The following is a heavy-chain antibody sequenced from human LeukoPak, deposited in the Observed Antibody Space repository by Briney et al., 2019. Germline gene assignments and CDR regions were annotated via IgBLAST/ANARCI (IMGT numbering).Heavy chain of an antibody. CDR1: GFTFSSYE. Sequence: QPGGSLRLSCEASGFTFSSYEMNWVRQAPGKGLEWVSYISSSGTTIYYADSVKGRSTISRDNAKNSLYLQMNSLRAEDTAVYYCARVGVVVAATGNLWFDPWGQGTLVTVSS. D-gene: IGHD2-15*01. CDR2: ISSSGTTI. CDR3: ARVGVVVAATGNLWFDP. J-gene: IGHJ5*02. V-gene: IGHV3-48*03.